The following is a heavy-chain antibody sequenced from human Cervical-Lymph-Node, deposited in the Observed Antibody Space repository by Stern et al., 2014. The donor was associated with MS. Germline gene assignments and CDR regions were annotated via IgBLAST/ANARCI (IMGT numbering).Heavy chain of an antibody. CDR1: GGSISSSNW. Sequence: QVQLQESGPGLVKPSGTLSLTCAVSGGSISSSNWWSWVRQPPGKGLEWIGEIYHSGSTNYNPSLKSRVTISADKYKNQISLTLSSVTAADTAVYYCAREGYSSSYDAFDIWGQGTMVTVSS. D-gene: IGHD6-6*01. V-gene: IGHV4-4*02. CDR3: AREGYSSSYDAFDI. J-gene: IGHJ3*02. CDR2: IYHSGST.